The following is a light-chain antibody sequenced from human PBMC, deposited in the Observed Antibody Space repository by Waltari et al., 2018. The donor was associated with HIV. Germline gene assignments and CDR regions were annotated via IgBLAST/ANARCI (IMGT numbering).Light chain of an antibody. CDR2: DVK. CDR3: SASSSSGSVL. CDR1: NNDIGLFNY. Sequence: QSALTQPVSVSGSTGLSITISCVGTNNDIGLFNYVSWYRHQPDTPPQPVLYDVKSRRSGVSSRFSGSKSGNTASLTISGLQTDDEGHYYCSASSSSGSVLFGGGTKVTV. V-gene: IGLV2-14*01. J-gene: IGLJ3*02.